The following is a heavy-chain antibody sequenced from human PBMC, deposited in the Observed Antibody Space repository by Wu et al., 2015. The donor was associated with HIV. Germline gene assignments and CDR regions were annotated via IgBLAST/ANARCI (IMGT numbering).Heavy chain of an antibody. D-gene: IGHD3-9*01. CDR1: GYTFTSYD. CDR3: ARGNRPGGLRYFDWLSPNWYFDL. Sequence: QVQLVQSGAEVKKPGASVKVSCKASGYTFTSYDINWVRQATGQGLEWMGWMNPNSGNTGYAQKFQGRVTMTRNTSISTAYMELSSLRSEDTAVYYCARGNRPGGLRYFDWLSPNWYFDLWGRGTLVTVSS. J-gene: IGHJ2*01. V-gene: IGHV1-8*01. CDR2: MNPNSGNT.